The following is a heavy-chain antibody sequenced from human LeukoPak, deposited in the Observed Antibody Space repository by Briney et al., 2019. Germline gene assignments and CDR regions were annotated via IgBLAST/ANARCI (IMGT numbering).Heavy chain of an antibody. J-gene: IGHJ4*02. D-gene: IGHD2-2*01. V-gene: IGHV1-2*02. CDR1: GYTFTGYY. Sequence: ASVKVSCKASGYTFTGYYMHWVRQAPGQGLEWMGWINPDTGGTSYAQRFQGRLTMTRDTSISTAYMELIRLTSDDTAVYYCARGGEVCSSTSCYRGHEYWGQGTLVTASS. CDR3: ARGGEVCSSTSCYRGHEY. CDR2: INPDTGGT.